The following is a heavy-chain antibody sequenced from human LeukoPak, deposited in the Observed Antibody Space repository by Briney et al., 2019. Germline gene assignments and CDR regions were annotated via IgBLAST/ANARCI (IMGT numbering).Heavy chain of an antibody. CDR1: GFTFRSYG. V-gene: IGHV3-30*18. J-gene: IGHJ4*02. Sequence: GGSLRLSCVASGFTFRSYGMHWVRQAPGKGLEWVALISYDGSYKYYADSVKGRFTISRDHSKNTLYMQMNSLRAEDTAVYYCAKEQAVITMVRGVIITPLDYWGQGTLVTVSS. CDR3: AKEQAVITMVRGVIITPLDY. D-gene: IGHD3-10*01. CDR2: ISYDGSYK.